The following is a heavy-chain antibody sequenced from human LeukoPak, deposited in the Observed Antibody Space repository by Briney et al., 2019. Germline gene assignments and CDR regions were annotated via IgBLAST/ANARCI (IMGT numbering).Heavy chain of an antibody. CDR1: GFTFIRFN. V-gene: IGHV3-21*01. D-gene: IGHD1-26*01. Sequence: GGSLRLSCAASGFTFIRFNMNWVRQAPGKGLEWVASIGTSDNYKYYADSVKGRFTISRDNAKNSLYLQMNSLRAEDTAVYYCARDGIEGGTSVNFDYWGQGTLVIVSS. J-gene: IGHJ4*02. CDR2: IGTSDNYK. CDR3: ARDGIEGGTSVNFDY.